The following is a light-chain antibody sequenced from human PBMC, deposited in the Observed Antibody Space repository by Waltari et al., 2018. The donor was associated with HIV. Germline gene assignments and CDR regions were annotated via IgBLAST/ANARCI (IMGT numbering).Light chain of an antibody. CDR1: SSNIGSHT. CDR2: STN. CDR3: ATWDDSLNGHV. V-gene: IGLV1-44*01. Sequence: QSVLTQPPSASGTPGQRVTISCSGTSSNIGSHTVDWYQQLPGAAPKLLIYSTNQRPSGVPDRVSGSKSGTSASLAISGLQSEDEADYFCATWDDSLNGHVFGEGTKLTV. J-gene: IGLJ3*02.